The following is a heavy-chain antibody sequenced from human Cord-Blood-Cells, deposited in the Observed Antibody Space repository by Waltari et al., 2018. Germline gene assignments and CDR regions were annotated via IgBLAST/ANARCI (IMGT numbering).Heavy chain of an antibody. J-gene: IGHJ3*02. Sequence: QVQLVQSGAEVKKPGASVKVSCKVSGYTLTELSMHWVRQAPGKGLEWMGGFDPEDGETIYAQKFQGRVTSTEDTSTDTAYMELSSLRSEDTAVYYCATDCSGGSCYDAFDIWGQGTMVTVSS. V-gene: IGHV1-24*01. CDR2: FDPEDGET. CDR3: ATDCSGGSCYDAFDI. CDR1: GYTLTELS. D-gene: IGHD2-15*01.